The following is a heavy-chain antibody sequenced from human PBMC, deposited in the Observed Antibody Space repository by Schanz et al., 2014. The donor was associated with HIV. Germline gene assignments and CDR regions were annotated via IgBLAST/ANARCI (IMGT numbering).Heavy chain of an antibody. J-gene: IGHJ6*02. CDR1: GFSFRTHG. D-gene: IGHD6-13*01. CDR3: AKDDAGYSSSWHYYYYYGMDV. V-gene: IGHV3-30*18. Sequence: QVQLVESGGDVVQPEGSLRLSCEASGFSFRTHGMHWVRQTPSKGLEWVAVISYDGSNKYYADSVKGRFTISRDNSKNTLYLQMNSLRAEDTAVYYCAKDDAGYSSSWHYYYYYGMDVWGQGTTVTVSS. CDR2: ISYDGSNK.